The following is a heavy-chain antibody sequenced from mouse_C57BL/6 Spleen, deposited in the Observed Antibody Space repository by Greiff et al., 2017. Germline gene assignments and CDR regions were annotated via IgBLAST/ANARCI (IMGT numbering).Heavy chain of an antibody. CDR3: ASNWGDWSFDY. J-gene: IGHJ2*01. D-gene: IGHD3-3*01. V-gene: IGHV2-9-1*01. Sequence: VQGVESGPGLVAPSQSLSITCTVSGFSLTSYAISWVRQPPGKGLEWLGVIWPGGGTNYNSALKSRLSLCKDKTKGQVLLRRNSSQNDDTARYSRASNWGDWSFDYWGQGTTLTVSS. CDR2: IWPGGGT. CDR1: GFSLTSYA.